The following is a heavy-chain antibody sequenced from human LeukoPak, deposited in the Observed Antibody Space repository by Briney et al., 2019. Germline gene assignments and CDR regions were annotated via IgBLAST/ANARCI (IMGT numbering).Heavy chain of an antibody. V-gene: IGHV4-38-2*01. CDR3: ARRLVPDY. CDR2: IYHSGST. CDR1: GYSISSGYY. D-gene: IGHD6-19*01. Sequence: SETLSPTCAVSGYSISSGYYWGWIRQPPGKGLEWIGSIYHSGSTYYNPSLKSRVTISVDTSKNQFSLKLSSVTAADTAVYYCARRLVPDYWGQGTLVTVSS. J-gene: IGHJ4*02.